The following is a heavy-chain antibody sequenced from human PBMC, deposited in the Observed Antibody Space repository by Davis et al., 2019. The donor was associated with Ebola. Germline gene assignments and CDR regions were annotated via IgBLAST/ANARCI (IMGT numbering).Heavy chain of an antibody. CDR1: GFTFTDYF. J-gene: IGHJ6*04. D-gene: IGHD3-10*01. CDR2: IYTYNGAT. CDR3: ARAFITHLHYYYYDMDV. V-gene: IGHV1-2*06. Sequence: ASVKVSCKASGFTFTDYFLHWVRQAPGQGLEWMGRIYTYNGATNFADKFQGRVTMTTDTSITTAYMELRGLRSDDTAVYYCARAFITHLHYYYYDMDVWGKGTTVTVSS.